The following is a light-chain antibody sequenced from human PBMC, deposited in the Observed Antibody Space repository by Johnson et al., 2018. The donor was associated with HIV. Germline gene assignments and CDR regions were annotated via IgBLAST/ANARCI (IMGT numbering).Light chain of an antibody. V-gene: IGLV1-51*02. J-gene: IGLJ1*01. Sequence: QLVLTQPPSVSAAPGQKVTISCSGSSSNIGNNYVSWYQQLPGTAPKLLIYESNKRPSGIPDRFSGSKSGTSATLGITGLQTGDEADYYCGTWDNSLSAYVFGTWTKVTVL. CDR3: GTWDNSLSAYV. CDR2: ESN. CDR1: SSNIGNNY.